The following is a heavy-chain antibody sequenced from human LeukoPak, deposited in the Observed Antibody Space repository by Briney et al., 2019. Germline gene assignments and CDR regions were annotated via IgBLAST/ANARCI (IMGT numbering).Heavy chain of an antibody. V-gene: IGHV3-21*01. J-gene: IGHJ5*02. D-gene: IGHD2-2*01. CDR3: ARDLSSQLLSWFDP. CDR2: ISSSSSYI. CDR1: GFIFSSYG. Sequence: GGSLRLSCAASGFIFSSYGMNWVRQAPGKGLEWVSSISSSSSYIYYADSVKGRFTISRDNAKNSLYLQMNSLRAEDTAVYYCARDLSSQLLSWFDPWGQGTLVTVSS.